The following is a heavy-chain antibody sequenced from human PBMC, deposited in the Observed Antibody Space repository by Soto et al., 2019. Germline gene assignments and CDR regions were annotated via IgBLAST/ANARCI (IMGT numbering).Heavy chain of an antibody. CDR1: GGSISSYY. D-gene: IGHD2-15*01. Sequence: SETLSLTCTVSGGSISSYYWSWIRQPPGKGLEWIGYIYYSGSTNYNPSLKSRVTISVDTSKNQFSLKLSSVTAADTAVYYCAREHPRGYCSGGSCSLNDAFDIWGQGTMVTVSS. CDR2: IYYSGST. V-gene: IGHV4-59*01. CDR3: AREHPRGYCSGGSCSLNDAFDI. J-gene: IGHJ3*02.